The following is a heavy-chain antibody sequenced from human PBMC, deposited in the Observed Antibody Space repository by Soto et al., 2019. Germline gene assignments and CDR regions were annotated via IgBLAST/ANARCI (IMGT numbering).Heavy chain of an antibody. Sequence: QVQLVQSGAEVKKPGASVKVSCKASGYTFTSYGISWVRQAPGQGLEWMGWISAYNGNTNYAQKLQGRVTMTTDTSTSTAYMELRSLRSDYTAVYYCARDQPTLSYYYYGMDVWGQGTTVTVSS. CDR2: ISAYNGNT. CDR1: GYTFTSYG. J-gene: IGHJ6*02. V-gene: IGHV1-18*04. CDR3: ARDQPTLSYYYYGMDV.